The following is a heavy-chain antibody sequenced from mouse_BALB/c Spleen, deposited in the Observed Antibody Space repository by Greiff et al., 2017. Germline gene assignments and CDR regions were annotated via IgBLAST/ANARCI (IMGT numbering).Heavy chain of an antibody. J-gene: IGHJ4*01. CDR2: ISSGSSTI. CDR3: ARYDYGSSYAMDY. V-gene: IGHV5-17*02. CDR1: GFTFSSFG. Sequence: EVHLVESGGGLVQPGGSRKLSCAASGFTFSSFGMHWVRQAPEKGLEWVAYISSGSSTIYYADTVKGRFTISRDNPKNTLFLQMTSLRSEDTAMYYCARYDYGSSYAMDYWGQGTSVTVSS. D-gene: IGHD1-1*01.